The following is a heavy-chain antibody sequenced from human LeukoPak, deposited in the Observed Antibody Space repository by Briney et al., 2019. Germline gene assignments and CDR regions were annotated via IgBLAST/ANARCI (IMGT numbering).Heavy chain of an antibody. CDR2: ISSSSSYI. Sequence: GGSLRLSCEASGFTFSSYRMNWVGQAQGKGREWVSSISSSSSYIYYADSVKGRFTISRDNAKNSLYLQMNSLRAEDTAVYYCARDTVVVRGAFDIWGQGTMVTVSS. CDR1: GFTFSSYR. V-gene: IGHV3-21*01. D-gene: IGHD2-21*01. J-gene: IGHJ3*02. CDR3: ARDTVVVRGAFDI.